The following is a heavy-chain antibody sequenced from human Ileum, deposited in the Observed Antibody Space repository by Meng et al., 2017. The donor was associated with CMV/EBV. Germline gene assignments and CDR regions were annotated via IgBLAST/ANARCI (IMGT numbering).Heavy chain of an antibody. D-gene: IGHD3-22*01. CDR1: GFRFDDYA. CDR2: IAWNSRTV. Sequence: GGSLRLSCAAPGFRFDDYAMHWVRQAPGKGLEWVSGIAWNSRTVAYAGSVKGRFTISRDNAENSLYLQMNSLKPEDTALYYCVKDNGISSGHYLRVNYFDDWGQGTLVTVSS. V-gene: IGHV3-9*01. J-gene: IGHJ4*02. CDR3: VKDNGISSGHYLRVNYFDD.